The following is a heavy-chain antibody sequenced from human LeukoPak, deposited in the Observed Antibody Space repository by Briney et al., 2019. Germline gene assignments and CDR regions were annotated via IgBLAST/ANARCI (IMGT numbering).Heavy chain of an antibody. J-gene: IGHJ6*04. CDR2: ISSSGSTI. Sequence: GGSLRLSCAACGFTFSSYEMNWVRQPRGKGLEWVSYISSSGSTIYNAASVKGRSIISDDTAKNSHYLQISSMTADTPMDYYCAELGITIIGGVWGKGTTVTIAS. V-gene: IGHV3-48*03. D-gene: IGHD3-10*02. CDR3: AELGITIIGGV. CDR1: GFTFSSYE.